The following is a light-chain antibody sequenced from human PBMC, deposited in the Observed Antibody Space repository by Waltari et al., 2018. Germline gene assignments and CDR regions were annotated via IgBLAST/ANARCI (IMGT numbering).Light chain of an antibody. J-gene: IGKJ5*01. CDR1: EDISNS. V-gene: IGKV1-9*01. CDR2: AVS. Sequence: DIQLTQSPSLLATSVGARVTITCRASEDISNSLGWYQQKPGKAPNLLIYAVSTLHNGVPSRFSGSGSGTEFTLTISSLQPEDFATYYCQQLYHYPSTFGQGTRLEIQ. CDR3: QQLYHYPST.